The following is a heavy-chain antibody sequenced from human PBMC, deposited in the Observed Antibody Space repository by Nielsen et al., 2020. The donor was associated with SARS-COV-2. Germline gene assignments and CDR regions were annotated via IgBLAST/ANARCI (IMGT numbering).Heavy chain of an antibody. D-gene: IGHD6-6*01. CDR1: GFTLSNYN. V-gene: IGHV3-74*01. CDR3: ARERQLGGYYYGMDV. J-gene: IGHJ6*02. Sequence: GGSLRLSCAASGFTLSNYNMHWVRQGPGKGLSWVARINSDGSSTRYADSVEGRFTISRDNAKNTLYLQMDSLRAEDTAVYYCARERQLGGYYYGMDVWGQGTTVTVSS. CDR2: INSDGSST.